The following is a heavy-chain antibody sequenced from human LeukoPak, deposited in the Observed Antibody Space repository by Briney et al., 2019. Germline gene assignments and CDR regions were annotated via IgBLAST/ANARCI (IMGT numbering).Heavy chain of an antibody. V-gene: IGHV4-34*01. Sequence: PSETLSLTCAVYGGFFSGYYWSWIRQPPGKGLEWIGEINHSGSTNYNPPLKSRVTISVDTSKNQFSLKLSSVTAADTAVYYCARGAPDYWGQGTLVTVSS. CDR2: INHSGST. J-gene: IGHJ4*02. CDR3: ARGAPDY. CDR1: GGFFSGYY.